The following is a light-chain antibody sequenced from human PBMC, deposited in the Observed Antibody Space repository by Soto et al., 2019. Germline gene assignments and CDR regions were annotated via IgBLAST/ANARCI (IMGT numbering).Light chain of an antibody. CDR1: QSIGDS. J-gene: IGKJ1*01. CDR3: QQYNGYSRT. Sequence: DIQMTQSPSTLSASVVDRFTITFLASQSIGDSLAWYQQKPGKAPYLLISDVSSLERGVPSRFSGSGSGTEFTLTISSMQPDDFATFYCQQYNGYSRTFGQGTKVDIK. V-gene: IGKV1-5*01. CDR2: DVS.